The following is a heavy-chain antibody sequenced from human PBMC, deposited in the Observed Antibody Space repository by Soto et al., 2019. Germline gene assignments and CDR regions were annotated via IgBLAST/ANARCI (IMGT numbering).Heavy chain of an antibody. CDR1: GGTFSSYA. J-gene: IGHJ4*02. CDR3: ASNYYDSSGRFDY. CDR2: IIPIFGTA. V-gene: IGHV1-69*13. D-gene: IGHD3-22*01. Sequence: WASVKVSCKASGGTFSSYAISWVRQAPGQGLEWMGGIIPIFGTANYAQKFQGRVTITADESTSTAYMELSSLRSEDTAVYYCASNYYDSSGRFDYWGQGTLVTVSS.